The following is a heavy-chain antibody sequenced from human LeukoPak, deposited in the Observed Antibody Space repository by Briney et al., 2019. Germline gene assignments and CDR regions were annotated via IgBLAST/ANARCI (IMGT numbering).Heavy chain of an antibody. D-gene: IGHD3-22*01. J-gene: IGHJ5*02. V-gene: IGHV4-59*01. CDR1: GGSISSYY. CDR2: IYYSGST. Sequence: PSETLSLTCTVSGGSISSYYWSWIRQPPGKGLEWIGYIYYSGSTNYNPSLKSRVTISVDTSKNQFSLKLSSVTAADTAVYYCARGRTYYDSDIGWFDPWSQGTLVTVSS. CDR3: ARGRTYYDSDIGWFDP.